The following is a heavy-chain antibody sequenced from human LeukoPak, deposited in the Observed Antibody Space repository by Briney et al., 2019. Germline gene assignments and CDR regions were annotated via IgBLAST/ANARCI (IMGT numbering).Heavy chain of an antibody. Sequence: PSETLYLTCTVSGGSISSYYGSWSRQPPGEGLEWIGYIYYSGSTNYNPSLKSRVTISVHPSKNQSSLKLSSVTAAATAVYYCARAGRISAGNFDYWGQGTLVTVSS. V-gene: IGHV4-59*01. CDR2: IYYSGST. J-gene: IGHJ4*02. D-gene: IGHD2-15*01. CDR3: ARAGRISAGNFDY. CDR1: GGSISSYY.